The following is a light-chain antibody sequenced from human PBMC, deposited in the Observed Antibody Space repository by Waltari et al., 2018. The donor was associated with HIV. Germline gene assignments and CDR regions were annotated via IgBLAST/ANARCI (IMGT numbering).Light chain of an antibody. V-gene: IGLV1-40*01. CDR2: DDI. CDR1: SPNIGAGYD. Sequence: QSVLTQPPSVSGAPGQRVTISCTGSSPNIGAGYDVHWYQQLPGTAPTLLVYDDIHRPPGVLDRFSGAKSGASASLAITGLQAEEEAHDYCQSFDSSLTTSGVIFGGGTKLTVL. CDR3: QSFDSSLTTSGVI. J-gene: IGLJ2*01.